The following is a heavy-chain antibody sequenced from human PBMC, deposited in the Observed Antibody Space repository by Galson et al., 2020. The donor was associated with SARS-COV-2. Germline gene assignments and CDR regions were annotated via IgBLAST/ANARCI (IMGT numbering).Heavy chain of an antibody. CDR2: ISGSGGST. CDR3: AKTIDWNWTGETYFDY. V-gene: IGHV3-23*01. CDR1: GFTFSSYA. D-gene: IGHD1-7*01. Sequence: GGSLRLSCAASGFTFSSYAMSWVHQAPGKGLEWVSAISGSGGSTYYADSVKGRFTISRDNSKNTLYLQMNSLRAEDTAVYYCAKTIDWNWTGETYFDYWGQGTLVTVSS. J-gene: IGHJ4*02.